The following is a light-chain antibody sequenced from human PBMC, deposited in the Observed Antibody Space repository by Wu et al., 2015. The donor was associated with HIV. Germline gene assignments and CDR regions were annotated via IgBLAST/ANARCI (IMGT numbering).Light chain of an antibody. J-gene: IGKJ4*01. CDR2: SSS. CDR1: QDVSSA. Sequence: QSPSSVSASVGDKITITCRASQDVSSALAWYQQKPGKAPKLLIYSSSSLESGVPSRFSGSGSGTEFSLTISSLQPDDFAVYFCQQYHSWPPLTFGGGTKVEIK. CDR3: QQYHSWPPLT. V-gene: IGKV1-13*02.